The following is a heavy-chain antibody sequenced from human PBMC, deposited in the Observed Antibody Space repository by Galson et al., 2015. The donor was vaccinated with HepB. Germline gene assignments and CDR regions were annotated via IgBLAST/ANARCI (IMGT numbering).Heavy chain of an antibody. Sequence: LRLSCAASGFTFNNYWMYWVRQAPGRGLMWVSRIVPDGRTTNYADSVRGRFTISRDNAKHTLYLQMNGLGAEDTAVYYCAAGGSGLDYWGQGVLVTVS. CDR2: IVPDGRTT. V-gene: IGHV3-74*01. J-gene: IGHJ4*02. CDR1: GFTFNNYW. CDR3: AAGGSGLDY. D-gene: IGHD3-10*01.